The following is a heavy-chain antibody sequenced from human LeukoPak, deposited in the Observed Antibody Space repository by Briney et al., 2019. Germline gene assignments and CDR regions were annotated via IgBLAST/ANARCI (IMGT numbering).Heavy chain of an antibody. Sequence: PSQTLSLTCAISGDSVSSNNAAWNWIRQSPERGLEWLGRTYYRSKWYNDYAASVKSRITINPDTSKNQFSLQLNSVTPEDTALYYCARDGYTSGRHNNFDDRGQGTLVTVSS. CDR2: TYYRSKWYN. CDR3: ARDGYTSGRHNNFDD. V-gene: IGHV6-1*01. J-gene: IGHJ4*02. CDR1: GDSVSSNNAA. D-gene: IGHD6-19*01.